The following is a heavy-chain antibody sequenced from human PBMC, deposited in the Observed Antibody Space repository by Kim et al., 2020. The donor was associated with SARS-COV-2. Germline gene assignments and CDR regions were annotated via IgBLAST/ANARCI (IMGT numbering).Heavy chain of an antibody. CDR3: ARDLAGMDV. CDR2: IWYDGSNK. J-gene: IGHJ6*02. V-gene: IGHV3-33*01. CDR1: GFTFSSYG. Sequence: GALRLSCAASGFTFSSYGMHWVRQAPGKGLEWVAVIWYDGSNKYYADSVKGRFTISRDNSKNTLYLQMNSLRAEDTAVYYCARDLAGMDVWGQGTTVTVSS.